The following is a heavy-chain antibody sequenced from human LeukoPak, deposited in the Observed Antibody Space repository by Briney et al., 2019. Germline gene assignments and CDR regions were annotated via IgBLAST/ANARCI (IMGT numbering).Heavy chain of an antibody. CDR3: AGSTIFGIFDY. D-gene: IGHD3-3*01. CDR1: GGSFSGYY. J-gene: IGHJ4*02. Sequence: PSETLSLTCAVYGGSFSGYYWSWIRQPPGKGLEWIGEINHSGSTNYNPSLKSRVTISVDTSKNQFSLKLSSVTAADTAVYYCAGSTIFGIFDYWGQGTLVTVSS. CDR2: INHSGST. V-gene: IGHV4-34*01.